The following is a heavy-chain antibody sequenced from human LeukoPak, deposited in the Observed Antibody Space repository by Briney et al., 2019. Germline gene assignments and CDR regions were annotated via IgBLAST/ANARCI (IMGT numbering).Heavy chain of an antibody. CDR2: IYHSGST. D-gene: IGHD1-1*01. CDR1: GYSISSGYY. J-gene: IGHJ5*02. V-gene: IGHV4-38-2*02. CDR3: ARGSTTGTTSYFDP. Sequence: SETLSLTCTVSGYSISSGYYWGWFRQPPGKGLEWIGSIYHSGSTYYNLSFKSRVTISLNTSKNYFSLKLNSVTAADTAVYYCARGSTTGTTSYFDPWGQGTLVTVSS.